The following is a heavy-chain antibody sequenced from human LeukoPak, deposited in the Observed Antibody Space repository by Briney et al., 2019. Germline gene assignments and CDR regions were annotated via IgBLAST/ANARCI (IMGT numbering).Heavy chain of an antibody. CDR2: IIPIFGTA. Sequence: GASVKVSCKASGGTFSSYAISWVRQAPGQGLEWMGGIIPIFGTANYAQKFQGRVTITADESTSTAYMEPSSLRSEDTAVYYCARTPQSHDYYYDSSGYYDYWGQGTLVTVSP. D-gene: IGHD3-22*01. CDR3: ARTPQSHDYYYDSSGYYDY. J-gene: IGHJ4*02. CDR1: GGTFSSYA. V-gene: IGHV1-69*13.